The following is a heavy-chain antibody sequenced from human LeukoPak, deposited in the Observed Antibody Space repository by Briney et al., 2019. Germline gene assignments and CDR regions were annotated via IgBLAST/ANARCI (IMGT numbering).Heavy chain of an antibody. J-gene: IGHJ3*01. V-gene: IGHV3-48*03. D-gene: IGHD1-26*01. CDR2: ISSSGSTI. Sequence: PGGSLRLSCAASGFTFSSYEMNWVRQAPGKGLEWVSYISSSGSTIYYADSVKGRFTISRDNAKNSLYLQMTSLRVEDTALYYCAREAVGATAWGQGTMVTVSS. CDR1: GFTFSSYE. CDR3: AREAVGATA.